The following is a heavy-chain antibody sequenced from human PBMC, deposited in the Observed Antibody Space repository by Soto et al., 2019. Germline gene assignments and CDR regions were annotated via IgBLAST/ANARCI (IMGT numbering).Heavy chain of an antibody. Sequence: EVQILESGGALIQPGGSLRLSCAASGFTSSMTWVRQGPGKGLEWVSASDFSGRLTYYADSVKGRFTIFRDTSVNTLFLQMNSLRTEDTAVYYCANILVGQWLVPGGYWGPGTLVTVSS. CDR2: SDFSGRLT. CDR1: GFTSS. J-gene: IGHJ4*02. CDR3: ANILVGQWLVPGGY. D-gene: IGHD6-19*01. V-gene: IGHV3-23*01.